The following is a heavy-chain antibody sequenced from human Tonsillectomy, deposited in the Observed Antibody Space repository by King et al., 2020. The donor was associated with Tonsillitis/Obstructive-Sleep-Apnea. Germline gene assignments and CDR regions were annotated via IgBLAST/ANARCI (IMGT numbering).Heavy chain of an antibody. V-gene: IGHV4-31*03. CDR3: ARGQDSTGSTSCYPPCYWDYGMDV. Sequence: QLQESGPGLVKPSQTLSLTCTVSGGSISSGGYYWSWIRQHPGKGLEWIGYIYYSGSTYYNPSLKSRVTISVDTSKNQFSLKLSSVTAADTAVYYCARGQDSTGSTSCYPPCYWDYGMDVWGQGTTVTVSS. CDR1: GGSISSGGYY. D-gene: IGHD2-2*01. CDR2: IYYSGST. J-gene: IGHJ6*02.